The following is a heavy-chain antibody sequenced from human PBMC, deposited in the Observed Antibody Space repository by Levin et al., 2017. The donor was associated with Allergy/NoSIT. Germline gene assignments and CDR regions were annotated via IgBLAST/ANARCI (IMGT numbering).Heavy chain of an antibody. CDR3: ARGLYSSSWSAFDY. V-gene: IGHV6-1*01. CDR1: GDSVSSNSVA. CDR2: TYYRSKCYI. J-gene: IGHJ4*02. D-gene: IGHD6-13*01. Sequence: SQTLSLTCAISGDSVSSNSVAWNWIRQSPSRGLEWLGRTYYRSKCYIDYAVSVKRRITINPDTSKNQFSLQLNSVTPEETAVYYCARGLYSSSWSAFDYWGQGTLATVSS.